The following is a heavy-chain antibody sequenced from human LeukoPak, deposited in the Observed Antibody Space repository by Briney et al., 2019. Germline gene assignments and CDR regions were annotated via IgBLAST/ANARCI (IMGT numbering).Heavy chain of an antibody. J-gene: IGHJ4*02. CDR3: ARGDIVATGYFDY. Sequence: GGSLRLSCAASGFTFSSYSMNWVRQAPGKGLEWVSSISSSSSYIYYADSVKGRFTIPRDNAKNSLYLQMNSLRAEDTAVYYCARGDIVATGYFDYWGQGTLVTVSS. CDR2: ISSSSSYI. CDR1: GFTFSSYS. V-gene: IGHV3-21*01. D-gene: IGHD5-12*01.